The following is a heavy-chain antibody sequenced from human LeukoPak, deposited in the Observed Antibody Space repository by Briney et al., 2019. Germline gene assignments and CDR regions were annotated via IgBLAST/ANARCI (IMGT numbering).Heavy chain of an antibody. J-gene: IGHJ3*02. CDR3: AREMDVVVRQLAHYAFDI. V-gene: IGHV1-69*13. CDR1: GGTFSSYA. Sequence: GASVKVFCKASGGTFSSYAISWVRQAPGQGLEWMGGIIPIFGTANYAQKFQGRVTITADESTSTAYMELSSLRSEDTAVYYCAREMDVVVRQLAHYAFDIWGQGTMVTVSS. D-gene: IGHD2-2*01. CDR2: IIPIFGTA.